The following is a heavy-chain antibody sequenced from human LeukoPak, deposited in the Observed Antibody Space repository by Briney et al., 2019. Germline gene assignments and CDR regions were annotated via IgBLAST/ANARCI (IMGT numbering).Heavy chain of an antibody. CDR3: AGAEQQLGTLDY. J-gene: IGHJ4*02. V-gene: IGHV3-53*01. Sequence: GGSLRLSCAASGFTVSSNYMSWVRQAPGKGLEWVSVVYSGGSTYYADSEKGRFTISRDNSKNTLYLQMNSLRAEDTAVYYCAGAEQQLGTLDYWGQGTLVTVSS. CDR2: VYSGGST. D-gene: IGHD6-13*01. CDR1: GFTVSSNY.